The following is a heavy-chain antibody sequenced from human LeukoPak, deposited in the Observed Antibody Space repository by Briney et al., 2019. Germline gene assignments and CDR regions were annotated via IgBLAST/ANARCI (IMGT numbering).Heavy chain of an antibody. D-gene: IGHD3-22*01. J-gene: IGHJ4*02. Sequence: PSETLSLTCTVSGGSISSYYWSWVRQPPGKGLEWIGYIYYSGSTSYNPSLKSRVTISIGTSENQFSLELSSVTAADTAVYYCARGSGSSGYWYWGQGTLVTVSS. CDR3: ARGSGSSGYWY. V-gene: IGHV4-59*01. CDR1: GGSISSYY. CDR2: IYYSGST.